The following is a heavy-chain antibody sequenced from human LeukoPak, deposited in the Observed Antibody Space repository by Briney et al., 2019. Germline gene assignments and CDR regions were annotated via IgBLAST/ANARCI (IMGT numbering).Heavy chain of an antibody. J-gene: IGHJ5*02. D-gene: IGHD3-22*01. CDR1: GYTFTGYY. Sequence: ASVKVSCKASGYTFTGYYMHWVRQAPGQGLEWMGWINPNSGGTNYAQKFQGRVTMTWDTSISTAYMELSSLRSDDTAVYYCTSDTYYYDSTGLGHWFDPWCQRTMVTVSS. V-gene: IGHV1-2*02. CDR3: TSDTYYYDSTGLGHWFDP. CDR2: INPNSGGT.